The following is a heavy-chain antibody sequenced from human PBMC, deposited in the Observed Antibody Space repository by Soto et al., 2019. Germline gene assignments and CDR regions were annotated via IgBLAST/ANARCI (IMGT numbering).Heavy chain of an antibody. D-gene: IGHD3-22*01. CDR1: GFTFSSYS. V-gene: IGHV3-48*01. CDR2: ISSSSSSI. J-gene: IGHJ4*02. Sequence: GGSLRFSCAASGFTFSSYSMNWVRQAPGKGLEWVSYISSSSSSIYYADSVKGRFTISRDNARNSLYLQTISLRAEDTAVYYCARDHGSSGYVVDXWGQGT. CDR3: ARDHGSSGYVVDX.